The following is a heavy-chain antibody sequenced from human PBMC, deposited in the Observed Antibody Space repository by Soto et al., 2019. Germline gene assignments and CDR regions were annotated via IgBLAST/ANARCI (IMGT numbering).Heavy chain of an antibody. D-gene: IGHD5-12*01. CDR3: AKVNGVAWINLRFFS. V-gene: IGHV3-23*01. J-gene: IGHJ5*02. CDR2: ISGSGGST. CDR1: GFTFSSYA. Sequence: GGSLRLSCAASGFTFSSYAMSWVRQAPGKGLEWVSAISGSGGSTYYADSVKGRFTISRDNSKNTLYLQMNSLRAEDTAVYYCAKVNGVAWINLRFFSWGQGTLVTVSS.